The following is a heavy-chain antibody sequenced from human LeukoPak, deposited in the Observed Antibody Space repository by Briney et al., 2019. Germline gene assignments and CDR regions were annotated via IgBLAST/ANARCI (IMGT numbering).Heavy chain of an antibody. CDR3: AKGFRSEARSTLIVVVITDY. V-gene: IGHV3-30-3*01. CDR2: ISYDGSNK. D-gene: IGHD3-22*01. CDR1: GFTFSSYA. Sequence: GGSLRLSCAASGFTFSSYAMHWVRQAPGKGLEWVAVISYDGSNKYYADSVKGRFTISRDNAKNSLYLQMNSLRAEDTAVYYCAKGFRSEARSTLIVVVITDYWGQGTLVTVSS. J-gene: IGHJ4*02.